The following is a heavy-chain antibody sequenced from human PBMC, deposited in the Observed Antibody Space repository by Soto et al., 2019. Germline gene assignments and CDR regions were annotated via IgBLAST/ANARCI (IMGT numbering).Heavy chain of an antibody. CDR1: GGTFSSYA. D-gene: IGHD6-13*01. V-gene: IGHV1-69*13. J-gene: IGHJ4*02. CDR2: IIPIFGTA. Sequence: SVKVSCKASGGTFSSYAISWVRQAPGQGLEWMGGIIPIFGTANYAQKFQGRVTITADESTSTAYMELSSLRSEDTAVYYCAGDLLTYSSSWLAFDCCGQRTLVTVCS. CDR3: AGDLLTYSSSWLAFDC.